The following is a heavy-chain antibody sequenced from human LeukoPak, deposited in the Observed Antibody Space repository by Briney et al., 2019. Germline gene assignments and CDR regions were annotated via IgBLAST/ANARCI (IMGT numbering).Heavy chain of an antibody. CDR1: GRSLSSSSSY. CDR3: ARTPASSGWEPNYWFDP. Sequence: NPSETMSPTCTVSGRSLSSSSSYWGWIRQPPGKGLDWIGSIYYSGSTYYNPSLKSRVTISVDTSKNLFSLKLSSVTAADTGILYCARTPASSGWEPNYWFDPWGQGTLVTVSS. CDR2: IYYSGST. D-gene: IGHD6-19*01. J-gene: IGHJ5*02. V-gene: IGHV4-39*01.